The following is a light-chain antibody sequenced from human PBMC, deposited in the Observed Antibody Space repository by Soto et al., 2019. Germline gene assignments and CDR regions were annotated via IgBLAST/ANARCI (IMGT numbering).Light chain of an antibody. V-gene: IGLV1-40*01. CDR3: QSYDSSLSVV. Sequence: QLVLTQPPSVSGAPGQRVTISCTGSSSNIGAGYDVPWYQQLPGTAPKLLIYGNSNRPSGVPDRFSGSKSGTSASLAITGLQAEDEADYYCQSYDSSLSVVFGGGTKLTVL. J-gene: IGLJ2*01. CDR2: GNS. CDR1: SSNIGAGYD.